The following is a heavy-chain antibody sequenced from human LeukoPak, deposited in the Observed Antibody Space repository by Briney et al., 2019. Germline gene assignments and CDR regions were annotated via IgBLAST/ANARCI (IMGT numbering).Heavy chain of an antibody. CDR2: FDPEDGET. CDR1: GYTFTSYG. D-gene: IGHD3-9*01. V-gene: IGHV1-24*01. Sequence: ASVKVSCKASGYTFTSYGISWVRQAPGKGLEWMGGFDPEDGETIYAQKFQGRVTMTEDTSTDTAYMELSSLRSEDTAVYYCATGLRYFVPYAFDIWGQGTMVTVSS. CDR3: ATGLRYFVPYAFDI. J-gene: IGHJ3*02.